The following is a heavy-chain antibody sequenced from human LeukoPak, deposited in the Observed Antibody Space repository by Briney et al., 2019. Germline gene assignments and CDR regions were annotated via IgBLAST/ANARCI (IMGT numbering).Heavy chain of an antibody. CDR1: GFTFSSYA. D-gene: IGHD3-3*02. Sequence: GGSLRLSCAASGFTFSSYAMSWVRQAPGKGLEWVSAISGSGSTYYADSVKGRFTISRDNSKNTLYLQMNSLRAEDTAVYYCAKSISRPYYMDVWGKGTTVTVSS. CDR3: AKSISRPYYMDV. CDR2: ISGSGST. V-gene: IGHV3-23*01. J-gene: IGHJ6*03.